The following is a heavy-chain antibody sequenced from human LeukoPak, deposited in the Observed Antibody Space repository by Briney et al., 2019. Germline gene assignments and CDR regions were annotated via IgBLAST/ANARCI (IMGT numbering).Heavy chain of an antibody. J-gene: IGHJ4*02. CDR2: ISGSGGST. V-gene: IGHV3-23*01. CDR1: GFTFSSYA. Sequence: PGGSPRLSCAASGFTFSSYAMSWVRQAPGKGLEWVSAISGSGGSTYYADSVKGRFTISRDNSKNTLYLQMNSLRAEDTAVYYCAKTYYYGSGSREYFDYWGQGTLVTVSS. CDR3: AKTYYYGSGSREYFDY. D-gene: IGHD3-10*01.